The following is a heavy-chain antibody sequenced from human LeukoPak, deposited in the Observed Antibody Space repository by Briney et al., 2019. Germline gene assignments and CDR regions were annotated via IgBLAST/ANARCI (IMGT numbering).Heavy chain of an antibody. CDR3: ARHLVAPDY. Sequence: GESLKISCKGSGYSFTSYWIGWVRQLPGKGLEWVGIIYPGDSDTKYSPSFQGQVTISADKSISTAYLQWSSLKASDTAMYFCARHLVAPDYWGQGTLVTVSS. D-gene: IGHD5-12*01. CDR1: GYSFTSYW. J-gene: IGHJ4*02. CDR2: IYPGDSDT. V-gene: IGHV5-51*01.